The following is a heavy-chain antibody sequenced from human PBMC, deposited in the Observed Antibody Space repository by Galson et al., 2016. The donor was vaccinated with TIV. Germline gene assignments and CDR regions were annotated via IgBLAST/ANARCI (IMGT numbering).Heavy chain of an antibody. J-gene: IGHJ2*01. Sequence: TLSLTCTVSGGSISSGNYYWSWIRQPAGKGLEWIGRIHTNGITNYNPSLKNRVTLSADTSENQFSLKLESVTAADAAVYYFARVPPAGHHWYFDLWGRGTLVTVSS. CDR3: ARVPPAGHHWYFDL. CDR1: GGSISSGNYY. CDR2: IHTNGIT. D-gene: IGHD2-15*01. V-gene: IGHV4-61*02.